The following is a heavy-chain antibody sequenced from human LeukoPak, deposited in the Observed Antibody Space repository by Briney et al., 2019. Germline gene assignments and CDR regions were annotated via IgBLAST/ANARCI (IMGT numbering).Heavy chain of an antibody. CDR3: AREEECSGGSCYSYGWFVP. J-gene: IGHJ5*02. CDR1: GASLNNGFSC. V-gene: IGHV4-61*01. Sequence: PSETLSLTCTVSGASLNNGFSCGGWIRHSPGKGREWIGHISYTGSTNYSPSLKSRVTISVERSKNQFSLKLSSLTAADTAAYYCAREEECSGGSCYSYGWFVPWGEGTLVIVSS. D-gene: IGHD2-15*01. CDR2: ISYTGST.